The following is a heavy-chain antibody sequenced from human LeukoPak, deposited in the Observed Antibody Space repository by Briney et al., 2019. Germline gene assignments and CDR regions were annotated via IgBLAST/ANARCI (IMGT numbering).Heavy chain of an antibody. CDR1: GGSISSYY. J-gene: IGHJ4*02. D-gene: IGHD6-13*01. CDR2: IYYSGRT. V-gene: IGHV4-59*01. CDR3: ARNSYSSSYDY. Sequence: SETLSLTCTVSGGSISSYYWSWIRQPPGKGLEWIGYIYYSGRTNYNPSLKSRVTISVDTSKNQFSLKLSSVTAADTAVYYCARNSYSSSYDYWGQGTLVTVSS.